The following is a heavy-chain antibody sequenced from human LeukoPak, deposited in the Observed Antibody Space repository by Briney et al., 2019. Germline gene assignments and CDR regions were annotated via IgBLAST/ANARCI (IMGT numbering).Heavy chain of an antibody. CDR1: GGSLSSGGYY. J-gene: IGHJ2*01. CDR2: IFYSGST. V-gene: IGHV4-31*03. Sequence: SETLSLTCTVSGGSLSSGGYYWSWIRQHPGKGLEWIGYIFYSGSTYSNPSLKSRITISIDTPKNQFSLKVNSVTAADTAVYYCARGPYASGYVSPVLSYWYFDLWGRGTLVTVSS. CDR3: ARGPYASGYVSPVLSYWYFDL. D-gene: IGHD3-10*01.